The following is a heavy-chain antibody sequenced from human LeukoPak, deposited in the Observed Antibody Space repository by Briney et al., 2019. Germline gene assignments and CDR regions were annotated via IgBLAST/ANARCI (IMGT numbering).Heavy chain of an antibody. CDR3: ARLPSMAAVAGDYFDY. CDR2: IGPSDSYT. Sequence: GESLKISCKGSGYSFTSYWISWVRQMPGKGLEWMGRIGPSDSYTNYSPSFQGHVTISADKSISTAYLQWSSLKASDTAMYFCARLPSMAAVAGDYFDYWGQGTLVTVSS. D-gene: IGHD6-19*01. J-gene: IGHJ4*02. CDR1: GYSFTSYW. V-gene: IGHV5-10-1*01.